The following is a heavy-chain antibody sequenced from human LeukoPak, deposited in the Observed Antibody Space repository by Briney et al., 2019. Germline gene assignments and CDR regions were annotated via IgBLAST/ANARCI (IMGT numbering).Heavy chain of an antibody. CDR2: INHNGST. D-gene: IGHD6-6*01. CDR1: GGSFSGYY. Sequence: SETLSLTCAVYGGSFSGYYWSWIRQPPGKGLEWIGEINHNGSTNYNPTLKSRVAISVDTSKNQFSLKLSSVTAADTAVYYCAREGGAARHFYNWFDPWGQGTLVTVSS. V-gene: IGHV4-34*01. CDR3: AREGGAARHFYNWFDP. J-gene: IGHJ5*02.